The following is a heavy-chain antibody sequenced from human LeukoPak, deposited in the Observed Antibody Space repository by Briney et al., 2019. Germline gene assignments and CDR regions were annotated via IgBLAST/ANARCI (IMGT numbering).Heavy chain of an antibody. V-gene: IGHV4-34*01. CDR3: ARVGPLYYDSSGYHSPNFDY. Sequence: PSETLSLTCAVYGGSFSGYYWSWIRQPPGKGLEWIGEINHSGSTNYNPSLKSRVTISVDTSKNQFSLKLSSVTAADTAVYYCARVGPLYYDSSGYHSPNFDYWGQGTLVTVSS. CDR2: INHSGST. J-gene: IGHJ4*02. D-gene: IGHD3-22*01. CDR1: GGSFSGYY.